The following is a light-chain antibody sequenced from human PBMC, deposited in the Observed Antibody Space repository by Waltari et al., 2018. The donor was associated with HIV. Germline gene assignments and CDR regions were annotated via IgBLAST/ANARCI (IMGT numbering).Light chain of an antibody. J-gene: IGKJ5*01. Sequence: DIQMTQSPSSLSASVGDRVTITCQASQDISNYLNWYQQKPGKAPKLLIYDASNLETGVPSRFSGSGSGTDITFTISSLQPEDIATYYCQQYDNLPFFGQGTRLEIK. CDR2: DAS. CDR3: QQYDNLPF. CDR1: QDISNY. V-gene: IGKV1-33*01.